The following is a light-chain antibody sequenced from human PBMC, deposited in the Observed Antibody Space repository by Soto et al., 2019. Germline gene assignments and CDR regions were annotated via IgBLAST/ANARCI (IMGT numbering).Light chain of an antibody. J-gene: IGLJ2*01. CDR2: AVS. CDR3: SSYTTSSTVI. Sequence: QSALTQPASVSGSPGQSITISCTGTSSDVGDHNYVSWYQQQPGKAPKLMIYAVSNRPSGVSNRFSGSKSGNTASLTISGLQAEDEADYYCSSYTTSSTVIFGGGPKLTLL. CDR1: SSDVGDHNY. V-gene: IGLV2-14*03.